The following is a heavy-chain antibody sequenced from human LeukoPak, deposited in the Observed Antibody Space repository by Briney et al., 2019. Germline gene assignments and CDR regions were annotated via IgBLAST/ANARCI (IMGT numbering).Heavy chain of an antibody. D-gene: IGHD3-3*01. CDR1: GYTFTSYA. V-gene: IGHV1-3*01. J-gene: IGHJ4*02. Sequence: ASVKVSCKASGYTFTSYAMHWVRQAPGQRLEWMGWINAGNGNTKYSQKFQGRVTITRDTSASTAYMELSSLRSEDTAVYYCAREQNYDFWSGPFDYWGQGTLVTVSS. CDR2: INAGNGNT. CDR3: AREQNYDFWSGPFDY.